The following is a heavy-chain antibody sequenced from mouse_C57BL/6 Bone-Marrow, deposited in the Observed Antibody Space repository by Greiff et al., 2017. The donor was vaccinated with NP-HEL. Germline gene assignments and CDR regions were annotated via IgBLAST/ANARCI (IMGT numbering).Heavy chain of an antibody. CDR2: IDPSDSYT. CDR3: ARWNWVDY. Sequence: VQLQQPGAELVKPGASVKLSCKASGYTFTSYWMQWVKQRPGQGLEWIGKIDPSDSYTNYNQKFKGKATLTVDTSSSTAYMQLSSLTSEDSAVYYCARWNWVDYWGQGTTLTVSS. J-gene: IGHJ2*01. CDR1: GYTFTSYW. V-gene: IGHV1-50*01. D-gene: IGHD4-1*01.